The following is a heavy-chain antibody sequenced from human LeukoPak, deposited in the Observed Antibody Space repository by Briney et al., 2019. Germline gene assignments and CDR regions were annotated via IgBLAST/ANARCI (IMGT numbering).Heavy chain of an antibody. Sequence: KPSETLSLTCSVSDGSMSSYYWSWIRQPPGKGLEYIGNTYYSGSTKYNPSLKSRVTVSIDTSKSQFSLKLSSVTAADTAIYYCARGGPGSGWPLNWFDPWGQGILVTVSS. CDR3: ARGGPGSGWPLNWFDP. D-gene: IGHD6-19*01. CDR1: DGSMSSYY. CDR2: TYYSGST. J-gene: IGHJ5*02. V-gene: IGHV4-59*01.